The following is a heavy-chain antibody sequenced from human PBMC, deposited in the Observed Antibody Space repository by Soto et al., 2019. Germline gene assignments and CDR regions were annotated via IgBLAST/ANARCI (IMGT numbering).Heavy chain of an antibody. V-gene: IGHV1-18*01. D-gene: IGHD3-9*01. CDR3: ARGVGLRYFDWLSYYFDY. CDR2: ISAYNGNT. CDR1: GYTFTRYG. Sequence: QVQLVQSGAEVKKPGASVKVSCKASGYTFTRYGISWVRQAPGQGLEWMGWISAYNGNTNYAQKLQGRVTMTTDTSTSTAYMELRSLRSDDTAVYYCARGVGLRYFDWLSYYFDYWGQGTLVTVSS. J-gene: IGHJ4*02.